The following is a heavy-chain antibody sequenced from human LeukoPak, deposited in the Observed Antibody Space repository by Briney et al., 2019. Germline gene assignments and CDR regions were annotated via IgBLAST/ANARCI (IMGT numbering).Heavy chain of an antibody. D-gene: IGHD2-15*01. V-gene: IGHV3-9*01. CDR1: GFTFDDYA. Sequence: GGSLRLSCAASGFTFDDYAMHWVRQAPGKGLEWVSGISWNSGSIGYADSVKGRFTISRDSAKNSLYLQMNSLRAEDTALYYCARDTSSPHYCSGGSCYLGASDIWGQGTMVTVSS. CDR2: ISWNSGSI. J-gene: IGHJ3*02. CDR3: ARDTSSPHYCSGGSCYLGASDI.